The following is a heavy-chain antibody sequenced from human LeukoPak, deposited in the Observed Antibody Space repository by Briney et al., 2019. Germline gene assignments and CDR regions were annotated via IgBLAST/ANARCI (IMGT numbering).Heavy chain of an antibody. V-gene: IGHV3-30*03. CDR3: ARDGDTVLTRGYYYYMDV. Sequence: GGSLRPSCAASGFTFSSYGMHWVRQAPGKGLEWVAVISYDGSNKYYADSVKGRFTISRDNAKKSLYLQMNSLRAEDTAVYYCARDGDTVLTRGYYYYMDVWGKGTTVTVSS. D-gene: IGHD4-23*01. J-gene: IGHJ6*03. CDR1: GFTFSSYG. CDR2: ISYDGSNK.